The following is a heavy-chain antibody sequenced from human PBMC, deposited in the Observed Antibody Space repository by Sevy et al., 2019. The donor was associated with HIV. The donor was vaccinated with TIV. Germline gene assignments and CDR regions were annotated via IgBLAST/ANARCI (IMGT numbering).Heavy chain of an antibody. CDR2: IKTKTYGGTT. CDR3: TRDLYGSGWFYFDY. V-gene: IGHV3-49*04. D-gene: IGHD6-19*01. Sequence: GGSLRLSCTASGFTFSDYAMSWVRQAPGKGLEWAGFIKTKTYGGTTEYAASVKGRFIISRDDSKNIAYLQMNSLKTEDTAVYYCTRDLYGSGWFYFDYWGQGTLVTVSS. CDR1: GFTFSDYA. J-gene: IGHJ4*02.